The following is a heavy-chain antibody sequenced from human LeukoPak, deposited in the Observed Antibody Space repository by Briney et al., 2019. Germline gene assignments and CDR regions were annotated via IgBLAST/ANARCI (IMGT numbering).Heavy chain of an antibody. CDR2: INHSGST. Sequence: SETLSLTCAVYGGSFSGYYWSWIRQPPGKGLEWIGEINHSGSTNYNPSLKSRVTISVDTCKNQFSLKLSSVTAADTAVYYCARGSPVGRYYDSSGYLRFDYWGQGTLVTVSS. V-gene: IGHV4-34*01. D-gene: IGHD3-22*01. CDR1: GGSFSGYY. J-gene: IGHJ4*02. CDR3: ARGSPVGRYYDSSGYLRFDY.